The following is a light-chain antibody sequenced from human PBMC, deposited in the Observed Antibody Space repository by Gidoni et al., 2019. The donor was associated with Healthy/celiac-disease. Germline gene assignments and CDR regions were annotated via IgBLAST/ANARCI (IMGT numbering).Light chain of an antibody. Sequence: DIQMTQYPSSLSESVGDRVTITCRASQSISSYLNWYQQKPGKAPKLLIYAASSLQSGVPSRFSGSGSGTDFTLTISSLQPEDFATYYCQQSYSTPPYTFGQGTKLEIK. V-gene: IGKV1-39*01. J-gene: IGKJ2*01. CDR3: QQSYSTPPYT. CDR1: QSISSY. CDR2: AAS.